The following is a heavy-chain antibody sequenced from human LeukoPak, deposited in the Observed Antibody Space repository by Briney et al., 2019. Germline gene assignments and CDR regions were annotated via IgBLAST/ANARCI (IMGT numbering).Heavy chain of an antibody. D-gene: IGHD3-22*01. Sequence: SETLSLTCTVSGGSISSGGYYWSWIRQHPGKGLEWIGYIYYSGSTYYNPSLKSRVTISVDTSKNQFSLKLSSVTAADTAVYYCALRDNSSGYPEYFQHWGQGTLVTVSS. CDR1: GGSISSGGYY. V-gene: IGHV4-31*03. CDR2: IYYSGST. J-gene: IGHJ1*01. CDR3: ALRDNSSGYPEYFQH.